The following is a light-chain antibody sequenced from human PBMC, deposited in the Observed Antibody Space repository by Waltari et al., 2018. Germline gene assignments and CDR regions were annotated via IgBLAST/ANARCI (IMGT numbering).Light chain of an antibody. CDR1: STVVGGYYF. Sequence: QSALPQPPPVSGSPAQPVIISCTGTSTVVGGYYFFSWYQHHPGSGPQLFIYGVSKRPSGVSSRFSGSKSGNTASLTICGLQAEDEADYYCSSYTSSSYHILFGGGTKLTVL. CDR2: GVS. V-gene: IGLV2-14*03. CDR3: SSYTSSSYHIL. J-gene: IGLJ2*01.